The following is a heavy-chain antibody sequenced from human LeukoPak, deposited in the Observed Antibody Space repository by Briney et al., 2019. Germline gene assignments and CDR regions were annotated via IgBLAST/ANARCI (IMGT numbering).Heavy chain of an antibody. V-gene: IGHV1-2*02. D-gene: IGHD4-23*01. J-gene: IGHJ5*02. CDR2: INPNSGGT. CDR3: ARNFAPVVPWFDP. CDR1: GYTFTGYY. Sequence: ASVKVSCKASGYTFTGYYMHWVRQAPGQGLGWMGWINPNSGGTNYAQKFQGRVTMTRDTSISTAYMELSRLRSDDTAVYYCARNFAPVVPWFDPWGQGTLVTVSS.